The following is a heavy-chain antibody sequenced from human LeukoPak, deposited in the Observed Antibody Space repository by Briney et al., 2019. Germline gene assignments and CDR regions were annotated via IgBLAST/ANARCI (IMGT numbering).Heavy chain of an antibody. V-gene: IGHV3-30-3*01. CDR1: KFTFSNYA. J-gene: IGHJ4*02. CDR3: AREGPGYCTNGVCASDDY. D-gene: IGHD2-8*01. CDR2: ISDDGSNK. Sequence: AGGSLRLSCTASKFTFSNYAMHWVRQAPGKGLEWVTTISDDGSNKFYADSVKGRFTISRDNSKNTLYLQMNSLRAEDTAVYYCAREGPGYCTNGVCASDDYWGQGTLVTVSS.